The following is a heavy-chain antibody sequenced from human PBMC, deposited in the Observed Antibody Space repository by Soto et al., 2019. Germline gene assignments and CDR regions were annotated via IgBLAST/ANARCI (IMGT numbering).Heavy chain of an antibody. CDR1: GGTFSSYT. V-gene: IGHV1-69*08. CDR3: ARDLEDSSSWDSTYGMDV. Sequence: QVQLVQSGAEVKKPGSSVKVSCKASGGTFSSYTISWVRQAPGQRLEWMGRIIPILGIADYAQKFQGRVTIHADKSTRTAYMEVSRLRSDDTAVYYCARDLEDSSSWDSTYGMDVWGQGTTVTVSS. J-gene: IGHJ6*02. CDR2: IIPILGIA. D-gene: IGHD6-13*01.